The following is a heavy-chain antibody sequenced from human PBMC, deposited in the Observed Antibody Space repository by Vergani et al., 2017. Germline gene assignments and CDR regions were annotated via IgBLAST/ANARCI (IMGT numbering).Heavy chain of an antibody. CDR2: INHSGST. Sequence: QVQLQQWGAGLLKPSETLSLTCAVYGGSFSGYYWSWIRQPPEKGLEWIGEINHSGSTNYNPSLKSRVTISVDTSKNQFSLKLSSVTAADTAVYYCASGAMVTGYYGAYYYYGMDVWGQGTTVTVSS. CDR3: ASGAMVTGYYGAYYYYGMDV. V-gene: IGHV4-34*01. J-gene: IGHJ6*02. D-gene: IGHD3-9*01. CDR1: GGSFSGYY.